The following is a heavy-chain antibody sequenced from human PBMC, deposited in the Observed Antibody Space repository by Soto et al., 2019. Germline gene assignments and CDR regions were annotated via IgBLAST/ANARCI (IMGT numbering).Heavy chain of an antibody. CDR3: ARDQYYGTGSKNLDY. J-gene: IGHJ4*02. Sequence: QVQLVESGGGVVQPGRSLRLSCAASGFTFSSYAMHWVRQAPGKGLEWVALISYDGSNIYYADSVKGRFTISRDNSKNTLYLQMISLRAEDTAAYYCARDQYYGTGSKNLDYWGQGTLVTVSS. CDR2: ISYDGSNI. V-gene: IGHV3-30-3*01. D-gene: IGHD3-10*01. CDR1: GFTFSSYA.